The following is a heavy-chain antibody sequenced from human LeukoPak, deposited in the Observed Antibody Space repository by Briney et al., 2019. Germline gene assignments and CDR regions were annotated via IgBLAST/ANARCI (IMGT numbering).Heavy chain of an antibody. Sequence: GRSLILSCAASGFTFSSYGMHWVRQAPGKGLEWVAVISYDGSNKYYADSVKGRFTISRDNSKNTLYLQMNSLRAEDTAVYYCAKGVQQLVGSWFDPWGQGTLVTVSS. V-gene: IGHV3-30*18. CDR1: GFTFSSYG. J-gene: IGHJ5*02. CDR3: AKGVQQLVGSWFDP. D-gene: IGHD6-13*01. CDR2: ISYDGSNK.